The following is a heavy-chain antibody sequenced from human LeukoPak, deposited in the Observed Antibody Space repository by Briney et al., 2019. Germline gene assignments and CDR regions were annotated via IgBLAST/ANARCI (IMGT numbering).Heavy chain of an antibody. D-gene: IGHD3-22*01. J-gene: IGHJ1*01. CDR2: IYYSGGT. Sequence: SETLSLTCSVSGGSISSSSFFWGWIRQPPGKGLEWIGTIYYSGGTYYNPSLKSRVTISVDTSKNQFSLKLSSVTAADTAVYYCARAPGIYSYDSSGCYPEYFQHWGQGTLVTVSS. CDR1: GGSISSSSFF. CDR3: ARAPGIYSYDSSGCYPEYFQH. V-gene: IGHV4-39*01.